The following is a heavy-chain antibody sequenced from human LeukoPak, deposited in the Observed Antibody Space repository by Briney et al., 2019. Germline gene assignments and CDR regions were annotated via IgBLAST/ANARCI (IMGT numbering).Heavy chain of an antibody. CDR2: INHSGST. CDR3: ARDWAGRGLLWFGELSYYYYGMDV. CDR1: GGSFSGYY. D-gene: IGHD3-10*01. J-gene: IGHJ6*04. V-gene: IGHV4-34*01. Sequence: PSETLSLTCAVYGGSFSGYYWSWIRQPPGKGLEWIGEINHSGSTNYNPSLKSRVTISVDTSKNQFSLKLSSVTAADTAVYYCARDWAGRGLLWFGELSYYYYGMDVWGKGTTVTVSS.